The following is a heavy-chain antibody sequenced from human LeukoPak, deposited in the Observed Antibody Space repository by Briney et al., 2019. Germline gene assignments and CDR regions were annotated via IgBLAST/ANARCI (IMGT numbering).Heavy chain of an antibody. CDR2: ISSSSGYI. Sequence: GGSLRLSCAASGFTFSSYSMNWVRQAPGKGLEWVSSISSSSGYIYYVDSVKGRFTISRDNAKNSPYLQMNSLRAEDTAVYYCARDYGALRTHGMDVWGQGTTVTVSS. V-gene: IGHV3-21*01. CDR1: GFTFSSYS. J-gene: IGHJ6*02. D-gene: IGHD4-17*01. CDR3: ARDYGALRTHGMDV.